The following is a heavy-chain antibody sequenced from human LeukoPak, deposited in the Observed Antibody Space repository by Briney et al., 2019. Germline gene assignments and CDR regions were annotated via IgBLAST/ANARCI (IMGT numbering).Heavy chain of an antibody. J-gene: IGHJ4*02. Sequence: PSETLSLTCTVSGDAISTYYWNWIRQTPGKGLEWVGHIANGRTDYNPSLKSRAIISVDTSKNQISLRLTSVTAADTAVYHCARDKAHSYGYYFAPWGPATQVLVSS. CDR2: IANGRT. D-gene: IGHD3-10*01. CDR1: GDAISTYY. CDR3: ARDKAHSYGYYFAP. V-gene: IGHV4-4*08.